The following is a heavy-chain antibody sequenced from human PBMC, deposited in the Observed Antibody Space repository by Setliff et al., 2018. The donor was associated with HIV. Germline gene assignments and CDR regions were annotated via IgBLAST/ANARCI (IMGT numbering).Heavy chain of an antibody. CDR2: VDPEDGET. CDR1: GGTFSSYA. CDR3: TALNYDILTGYSDY. Sequence: PQVKVSCKASGGTFSSYAISWVRQAPGKGLEWMGRVDPEDGETIYAEKFQGRVTITADTSTDTAYMELSSLRSEDTAVYYCTALNYDILTGYSDYWGQGTLVTVSS. D-gene: IGHD3-9*01. J-gene: IGHJ4*02. V-gene: IGHV1-69-2*01.